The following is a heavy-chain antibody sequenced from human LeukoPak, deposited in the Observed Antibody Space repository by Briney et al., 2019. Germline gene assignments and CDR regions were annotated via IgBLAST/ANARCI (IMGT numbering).Heavy chain of an antibody. Sequence: PGGSLRLSCAASGFTFNNYAMSWVRRAPGKGLEWVANIKQDGSEKYYVDSVKGRFTISRDNSENTLFLRMNSLRAEDTAVYYCAKATGYLLWGQGTLVIVSS. CDR3: AKATGYLL. V-gene: IGHV3-7*03. D-gene: IGHD1-14*01. CDR2: IKQDGSEK. J-gene: IGHJ4*02. CDR1: GFTFNNYA.